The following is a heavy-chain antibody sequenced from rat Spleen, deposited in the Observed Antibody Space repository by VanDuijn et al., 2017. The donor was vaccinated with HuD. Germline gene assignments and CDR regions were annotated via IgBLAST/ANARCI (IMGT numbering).Heavy chain of an antibody. D-gene: IGHD1-1*01. J-gene: IGHJ2*01. CDR2: ITNTGGTT. V-gene: IGHV5-19*01. CDR1: GFTFSNYG. CDR3: TKDYYSGGY. Sequence: EVQLVESGGGLVQPGRSLKLSCAASGFTFSNYGMHWIRQAPTKGLEWVASITNTGGTTYYPDSVKGRFTISRDNAKSTLYLQMNSLRSEDTATYYCTKDYYSGGYWGQGVMVTVSS.